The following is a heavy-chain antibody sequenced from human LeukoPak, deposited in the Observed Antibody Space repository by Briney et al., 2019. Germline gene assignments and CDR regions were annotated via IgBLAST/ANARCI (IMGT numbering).Heavy chain of an antibody. CDR3: ARDRAPDSSGWTY. V-gene: IGHV3-7*01. D-gene: IGHD6-19*01. J-gene: IGHJ4*02. CDR2: IKRDGSEK. Sequence: PGGSLRLSCAGSGFTFSSYWMSWVRQAPGKGLEWVANIKRDGSEKYYVDSVKGRFTISRDNAKNSLYLQMNSLRAEDTAVYYRARDRAPDSSGWTYWGQGTLVTVSS. CDR1: GFTFSSYW.